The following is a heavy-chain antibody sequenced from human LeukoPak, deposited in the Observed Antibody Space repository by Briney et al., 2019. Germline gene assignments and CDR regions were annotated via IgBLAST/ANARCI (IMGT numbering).Heavy chain of an antibody. V-gene: IGHV4-59*08. CDR2: IYSSGSA. Sequence: SETLSLTCTASGGSISPYYWSWIRQPPGKGLEWIGYIYSSGSANYNPSLKSRVTISVDTSKNQFSLKLSSVTAADTAVYYCARKGGYSGYATHWGQGTLVTVSS. CDR1: GGSISPYY. CDR3: ARKGGYSGYATH. J-gene: IGHJ4*02. D-gene: IGHD5-12*01.